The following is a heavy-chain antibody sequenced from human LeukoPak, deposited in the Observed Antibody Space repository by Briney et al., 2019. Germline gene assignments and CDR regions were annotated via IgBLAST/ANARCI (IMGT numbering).Heavy chain of an antibody. J-gene: IGHJ4*02. CDR2: LNRDGSTT. CDR1: GFTFSSYW. V-gene: IGHV3-74*01. CDR3: ARDLIGRYTFDY. D-gene: IGHD3-10*01. Sequence: RSGGSLRLSCAASGFTFSSYWMHRVRQAPGKGLVWVSRLNRDGSTTNYADSVKGRFTISRDNSKNTVDLQLNSLRAEDTAVYYCARDLIGRYTFDYCGQGTLVTVSS.